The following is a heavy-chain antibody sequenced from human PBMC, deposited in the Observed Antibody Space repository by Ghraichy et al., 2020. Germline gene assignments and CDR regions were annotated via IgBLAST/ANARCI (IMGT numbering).Heavy chain of an antibody. J-gene: IGHJ4*02. CDR2: IKQDGSEE. CDR3: ARDLCGSGACYSAYYFDF. Sequence: GESLNISCVASGFTFSRYWMSWVRQAPGKGLEWVANIKQDGSEEYYVDSVEGRFTISRDNAKNSLHLQMNSLRAEDTAVYYCARDLCGSGACYSAYYFDFWGQGILVTVSS. V-gene: IGHV3-7*03. CDR1: GFTFSRYW. D-gene: IGHD2-15*01.